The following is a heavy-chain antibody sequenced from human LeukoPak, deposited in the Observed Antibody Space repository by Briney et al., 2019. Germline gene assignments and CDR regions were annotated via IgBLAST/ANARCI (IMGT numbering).Heavy chain of an antibody. V-gene: IGHV3-74*01. D-gene: IGHD3-3*01. Sequence: GGSLRLSCAASGFTFSSYWMHWVRQAPGKGLVGVSRINSDGSSTSYADSVKGRFTISRDNAKNTLYLQMNSLRAEDTAVYYCASHRVTIFGVVIPFDPWGQGTLVTVSS. CDR2: INSDGSST. CDR1: GFTFSSYW. J-gene: IGHJ5*02. CDR3: ASHRVTIFGVVIPFDP.